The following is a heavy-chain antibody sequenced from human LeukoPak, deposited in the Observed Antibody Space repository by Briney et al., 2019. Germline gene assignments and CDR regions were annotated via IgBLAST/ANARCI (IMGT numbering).Heavy chain of an antibody. D-gene: IGHD6-13*01. CDR3: ARTAGGVAAAGTLDY. CDR1: GFNFDDYV. Sequence: GGSLRLSCAASGFNFDDYVMSWVRHAPGKGLEWVSGINWNGGTTGYADSVKGRFTISRDNAKNSLYLQMNSLRAEDTALYYCARTAGGVAAAGTLDYWGQGTLVTVSS. CDR2: INWNGGTT. V-gene: IGHV3-20*04. J-gene: IGHJ4*02.